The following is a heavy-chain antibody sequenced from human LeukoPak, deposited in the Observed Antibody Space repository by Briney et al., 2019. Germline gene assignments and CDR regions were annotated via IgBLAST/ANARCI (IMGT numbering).Heavy chain of an antibody. V-gene: IGHV3-30*02. CDR1: GFTFSSYS. J-gene: IGHJ4*02. CDR3: AKSDGVRGGIDY. CDR2: IRYDGSNK. Sequence: GGSLRLSCAASGFTFSSYSMNWVRQAPGKGLEWVAFIRYDGSNKYYGDSVKGRFTISRDNSKNTLYVQMNWLRAEDTAVYYCAKSDGVRGGIDYWGQGTLVTVSS. D-gene: IGHD3-10*01.